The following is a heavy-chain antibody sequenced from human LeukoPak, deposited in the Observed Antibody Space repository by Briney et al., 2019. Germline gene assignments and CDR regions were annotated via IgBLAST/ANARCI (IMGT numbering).Heavy chain of an antibody. CDR2: INPNSGGT. D-gene: IGHD1-26*01. CDR3: ASHSGSYSQGTRLPPLDY. CDR1: GYTFTGYY. Sequence: VASVKVSCKASGYTFTGYYMHWVRQAPGQELEWMGWINPNSGGTNYAQKFQGRVTMTRDTSISTAYMELSRLRSDDTAVYYCASHSGSYSQGTRLPPLDYWGQGTLVTVSS. J-gene: IGHJ4*02. V-gene: IGHV1-2*02.